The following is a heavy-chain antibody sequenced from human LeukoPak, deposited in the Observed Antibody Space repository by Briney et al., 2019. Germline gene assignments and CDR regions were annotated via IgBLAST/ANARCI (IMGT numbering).Heavy chain of an antibody. CDR2: ISSSGSTI. D-gene: IGHD4-23*01. CDR3: ARDRLRWTQSLFDY. V-gene: IGHV3-48*03. Sequence: PGGSLRLSCAASGFTFSSYEMNWVCQAPGKGLEWVSYISSSGSTIYYADSVKGRFTISRDNAKNSLYLQMNSLRAKDTAVYYCARDRLRWTQSLFDYWGQGTLVTVSS. CDR1: GFTFSSYE. J-gene: IGHJ4*02.